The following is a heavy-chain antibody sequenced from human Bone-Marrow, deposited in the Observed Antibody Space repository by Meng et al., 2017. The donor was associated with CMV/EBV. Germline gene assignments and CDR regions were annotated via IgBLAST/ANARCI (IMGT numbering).Heavy chain of an antibody. CDR2: IYYSGST. CDR3: ARANSESYYDFWSGPQPGNWFDP. J-gene: IGHJ5*02. CDR1: YY. D-gene: IGHD3-3*01. V-gene: IGHV4-39*07. Sequence: YYRGWIRQPPGKGLEWIVSIYYSGSTYYNPSLKSRVTISVATSKNQFSLKLSSVTAADTAVYYCARANSESYYDFWSGPQPGNWFDPWGQGTLVTVSS.